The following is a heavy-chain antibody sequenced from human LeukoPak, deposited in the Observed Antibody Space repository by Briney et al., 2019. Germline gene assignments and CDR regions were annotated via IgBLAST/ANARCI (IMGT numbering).Heavy chain of an antibody. J-gene: IGHJ5*02. D-gene: IGHD6-6*01. CDR2: IIPIFGTA. V-gene: IGHV1-69*13. CDR3: ARGSSSPNWFDP. Sequence: SVKVSCKASGGTFSSYAISWVRQAPGQGLEWMGGIIPIFGTANYAQKFQGRVTITADESTSTAYMELSSLRSEDTAVYYCARGSSSPNWFDPWGQGTLVSVSS. CDR1: GGTFSSYA.